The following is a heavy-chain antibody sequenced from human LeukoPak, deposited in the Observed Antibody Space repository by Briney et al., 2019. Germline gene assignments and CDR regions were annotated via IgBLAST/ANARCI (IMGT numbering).Heavy chain of an antibody. J-gene: IGHJ6*02. CDR1: GFSLTTVGMC. CDR3: ARGGYLRIPSYYYYGMDV. V-gene: IGHV4-31*03. D-gene: IGHD2-15*01. Sequence: ESGPALVKPTQTLTLTCTFSGFSLTTVGMCVSWIRQHPGKGLEWIGYIYYSGSTYYNPSLKSRVTISVDTSKNQFSLKLSSVTAADTAVYYCARGGYLRIPSYYYYGMDVWGQGTTVTVSS. CDR2: IYYSGST.